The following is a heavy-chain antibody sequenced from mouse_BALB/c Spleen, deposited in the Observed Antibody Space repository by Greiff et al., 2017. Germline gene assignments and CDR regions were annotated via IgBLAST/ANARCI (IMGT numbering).Heavy chain of an antibody. D-gene: IGHD2-1*01. Sequence: EVKLVESGGGLVKLGGSLKLSCAASGFTFSSYYMSWVRQTPEKRLELVAAINSNGGSTYYPDTVKGRFTISRDNAKNTLYLQMSSLKSEDTALYYCARRKVYYGNGNAMDYWGQGTSVTVSS. CDR2: INSNGGST. J-gene: IGHJ4*01. CDR1: GFTFSSYY. V-gene: IGHV5-6-2*01. CDR3: ARRKVYYGNGNAMDY.